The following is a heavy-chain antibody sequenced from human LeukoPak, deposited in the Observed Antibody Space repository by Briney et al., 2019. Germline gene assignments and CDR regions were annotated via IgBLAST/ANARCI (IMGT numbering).Heavy chain of an antibody. CDR3: ARVAVTTLDY. CDR2: INHSGST. J-gene: IGHJ4*02. V-gene: IGHV4-34*01. D-gene: IGHD4-17*01. Sequence: SETLSLTCAVYGGSFSGYYWSWIRQPPGKGPEWIGEINHSGSTNYNPSLKSRVTISVDTSKNQFSLKLSSVTAADTAVYYCARVAVTTLDYWGQGTLVTVSS. CDR1: GGSFSGYY.